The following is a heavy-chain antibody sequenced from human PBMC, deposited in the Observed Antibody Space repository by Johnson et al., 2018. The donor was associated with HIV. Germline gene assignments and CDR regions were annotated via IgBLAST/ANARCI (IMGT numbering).Heavy chain of an antibody. V-gene: IGHV3-74*01. CDR1: GFTFSSYW. Sequence: VQLVESGGGLVQPGGSLRLSCAASGFTFSSYWMHWVRQAPGKGLVWVSRINSDGSSTSYADSVKGRFTISRDNAKNTLYLQMNSLRAEDTADYYCVRDQGSGWPTNAFDIWGRGTRVTVSS. D-gene: IGHD6-19*01. CDR3: VRDQGSGWPTNAFDI. J-gene: IGHJ3*02. CDR2: INSDGSST.